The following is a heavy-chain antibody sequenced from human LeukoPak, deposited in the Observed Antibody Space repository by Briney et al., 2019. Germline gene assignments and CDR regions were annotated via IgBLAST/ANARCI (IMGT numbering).Heavy chain of an antibody. V-gene: IGHV4-31*03. J-gene: IGHJ6*02. CDR2: IYYSGST. CDR3: AREDPQTTVPEGLDV. D-gene: IGHD4-17*01. CDR1: GGSISSGGYY. Sequence: SETQSLTCTVSGGSISSGGYYWSWIRQHPGQGLKWIGYIYYSGSTYYNPSLKSRVTISVDTSKNQFSLKLSSVTAADTAVYYCAREDPQTTVPEGLDVWGQGTTVTVSS.